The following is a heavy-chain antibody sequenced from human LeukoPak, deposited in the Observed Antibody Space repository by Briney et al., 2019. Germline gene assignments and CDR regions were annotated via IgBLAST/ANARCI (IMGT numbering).Heavy chain of an antibody. CDR1: GGSISSGGYS. J-gene: IGHJ4*02. D-gene: IGHD4-17*01. CDR3: ARAVTTIDY. V-gene: IGHV4-30-4*07. Sequence: PSETLSLTCAVSGGSISSGGYSWSWIRQPPGKGLEWIGYISYSGSTYYNPSLKSRLTISVDTSKNQFSLKLSSVTAADTAVYYCARAVTTIDYWGQGTLVTVSS. CDR2: ISYSGST.